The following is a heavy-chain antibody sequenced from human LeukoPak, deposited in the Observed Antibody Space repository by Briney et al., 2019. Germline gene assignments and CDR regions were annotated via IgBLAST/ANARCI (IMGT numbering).Heavy chain of an antibody. D-gene: IGHD2-21*01. Sequence: PGGSLRLSCAASGFTLSSYWMSWVRQAPGKGLEWVANIKKDGSEKYYVDSVKGRFTISRDNAKNSLYLQMNSLRAEDTAVYYCATDLFDYMDVWGKGTTVTVSS. J-gene: IGHJ6*03. V-gene: IGHV3-7*01. CDR2: IKKDGSEK. CDR1: GFTLSSYW. CDR3: ATDLFDYMDV.